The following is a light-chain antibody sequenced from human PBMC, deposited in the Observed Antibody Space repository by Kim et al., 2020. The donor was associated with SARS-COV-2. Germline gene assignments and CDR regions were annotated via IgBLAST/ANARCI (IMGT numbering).Light chain of an antibody. CDR2: AAS. Sequence: SASVGDRVTLTCRASQNISDYVNWYQQKPGKAPSLLIYAASNLQSGVPSRFSGSGSGTAFALTINSLQPEDFATYFCQQSFSFPYTFGQGTKLEIK. CDR3: QQSFSFPYT. CDR1: QNISDY. J-gene: IGKJ2*01. V-gene: IGKV1-39*01.